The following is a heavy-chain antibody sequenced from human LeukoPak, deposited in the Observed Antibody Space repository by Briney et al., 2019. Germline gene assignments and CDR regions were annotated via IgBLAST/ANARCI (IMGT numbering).Heavy chain of an antibody. CDR3: ARSPTMEYYFDY. CDR2: IIPIFGTA. CDR1: GGTFSSYA. D-gene: IGHD3-3*01. V-gene: IGHV1-69*05. J-gene: IGHJ4*02. Sequence: SVKVSCKASGGTFSSYAISWVRQAPGQGLEWMGGIIPIFGTANYAQKFQGRVTITTDESTSTAYMELSSLRSEDTAVYYCARSPTMEYYFDYWGQGTLVTVSS.